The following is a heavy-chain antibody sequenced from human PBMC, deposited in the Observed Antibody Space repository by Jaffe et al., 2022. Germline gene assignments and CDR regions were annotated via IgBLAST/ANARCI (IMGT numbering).Heavy chain of an antibody. CDR2: ISYDGSNK. CDR3: AKGIYSSGWTYYYYYMDV. V-gene: IGHV3-30*18. J-gene: IGHJ6*03. Sequence: QVQLVESGGGVVQPGRSLRLSCAASGFTFSSYGMHWVRQAPGKGLEWVAVISYDGSNKYYADSVKGRFTISRDNSKNTLYLQMNSLRAEDTAVYYCAKGIYSSGWTYYYYYMDVWGKGTTVTVSS. D-gene: IGHD6-19*01. CDR1: GFTFSSYG.